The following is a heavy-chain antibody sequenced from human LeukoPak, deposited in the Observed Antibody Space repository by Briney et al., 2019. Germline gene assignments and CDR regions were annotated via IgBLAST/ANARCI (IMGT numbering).Heavy chain of an antibody. CDR1: GGSFSDYY. CDR3: ARDYRAAVRGVIIRSRFDY. Sequence: SETLSLTCAVYGGSFSDYYWSWIRQPPGKGLEWIGEINHSGSTNYNPSLKSRVTISVDKSKNQFSLKLSSVTAADTAVYYCARDYRAAVRGVIIRSRFDYWGQGTLVTVSS. J-gene: IGHJ4*02. CDR2: INHSGST. V-gene: IGHV4-34*01. D-gene: IGHD3-10*01.